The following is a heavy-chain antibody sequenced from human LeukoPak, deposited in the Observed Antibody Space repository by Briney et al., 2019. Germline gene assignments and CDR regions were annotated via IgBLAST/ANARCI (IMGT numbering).Heavy chain of an antibody. CDR2: ITWNSGTI. D-gene: IGHD3-22*01. V-gene: IGHV3-9*01. Sequence: GGSLRLSCAASGFIFDDYAMHWVRQAPGKGLEWVSSITWNSGTIGYADSVKGRFTISRDNAKNSLYLQMNSLRAEDTAVYYCARVPYYYDSSDLDKDYWGQGTLVTVSS. CDR3: ARVPYYYDSSDLDKDY. CDR1: GFIFDDYA. J-gene: IGHJ4*02.